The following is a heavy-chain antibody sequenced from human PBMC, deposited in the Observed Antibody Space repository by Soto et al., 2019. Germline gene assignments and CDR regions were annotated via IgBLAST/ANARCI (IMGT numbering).Heavy chain of an antibody. CDR2: ISYDGSNK. J-gene: IGHJ6*02. V-gene: IGHV3-30*18. CDR3: AKDLGSGKPYYYYAMDV. Sequence: QVQLVESGGGVVRPGRSLRLSCAASGFIFSKYGMHWVRQAPGKGLEWVAVISYDGSNKYYAESVKGRFIISRDKSENTLYLQMNSLRAEDTALYYCAKDLGSGKPYYYYAMDVWGQGTTVTVSS. CDR1: GFIFSKYG. D-gene: IGHD3-10*01.